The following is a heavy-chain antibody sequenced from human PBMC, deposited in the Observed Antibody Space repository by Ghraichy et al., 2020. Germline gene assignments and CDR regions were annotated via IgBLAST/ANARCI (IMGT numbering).Heavy chain of an antibody. J-gene: IGHJ6*03. CDR1: GYSFTSYW. V-gene: IGHV5-10-1*01. Sequence: GESLNISCKGSGYSFTSYWISWVRQMPGKGLEWMGRIDPSDSYTNYSPSFQGHVTISADKSISTAYLQWSSLKASDTAMYYCATRQPTTHKSYCSGGSFYVFYFYYYIDVWGKGTTVTVSS. D-gene: IGHD2-15*01. CDR3: ATRQPTTHKSYCSGGSFYVFYFYYYIDV. CDR2: IDPSDSYT.